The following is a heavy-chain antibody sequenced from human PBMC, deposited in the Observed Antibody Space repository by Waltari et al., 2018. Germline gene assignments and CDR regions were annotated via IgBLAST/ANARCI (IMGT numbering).Heavy chain of an antibody. V-gene: IGHV4-61*02. CDR2: IYTSGST. D-gene: IGHD6-13*01. CDR1: GCSISRGSYY. CDR3: ARGYSRTEE. J-gene: IGHJ4*02. Sequence: QVQLQESGPGLVKPSQTLSLTCTVSGCSISRGSYYWSWLRQPAGKGLEWIGRIYTSGSTNYNPSLKSRVTISVDTSKNQFSLKLSSVTAADTAVYYCARGYSRTEEWGQGTLVTVSS.